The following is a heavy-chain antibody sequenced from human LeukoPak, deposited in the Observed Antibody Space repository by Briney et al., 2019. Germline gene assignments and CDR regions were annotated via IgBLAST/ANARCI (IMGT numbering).Heavy chain of an antibody. CDR1: GFTFSNYG. Sequence: GRSLRLSCAASGFTFSNYGMHWVRQAPGKGLEWVAFIRYDGSYKYYADSVKGRFTISRDNSKNTLYLQMNSLRADDTAVYYCAKVRYQLLIDYWGQGTLVTVSS. CDR2: IRYDGSYK. D-gene: IGHD2-2*01. V-gene: IGHV3-30*02. J-gene: IGHJ4*02. CDR3: AKVRYQLLIDY.